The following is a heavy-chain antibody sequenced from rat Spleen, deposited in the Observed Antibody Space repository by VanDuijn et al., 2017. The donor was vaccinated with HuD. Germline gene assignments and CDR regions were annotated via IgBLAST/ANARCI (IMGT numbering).Heavy chain of an antibody. CDR1: GFTFRNYG. CDR2: ISNARGIT. CDR3: TNAEFGVGWFAY. J-gene: IGHJ3*01. V-gene: IGHV5-27*01. Sequence: EVQLVESGGALVQPGRSLKLSCAASGFTFRNYGMAWVRQTLTRGLEWVAFISNARGITYYPDSVKGRFTISRDNAKSTLYLQMDSLRSEDTATYYCTNAEFGVGWFAYWGQGTLVTVSS. D-gene: IGHD4-3*01.